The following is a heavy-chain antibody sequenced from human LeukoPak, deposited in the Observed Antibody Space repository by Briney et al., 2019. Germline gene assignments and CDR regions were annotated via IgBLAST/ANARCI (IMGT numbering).Heavy chain of an antibody. D-gene: IGHD1-1*01. Sequence: GRSLRLSCVASGFTFSSYGMHWVRQAPGKGLEWVAVIWYDGSNKYYADSVKGRITISRDNSKNTLYLQMNSLRAEDTAVYYCASGGYSDYYYYMDVWGKGTTLTVSS. CDR1: GFTFSSYG. CDR3: ASGGYSDYYYYMDV. V-gene: IGHV3-33*01. CDR2: IWYDGSNK. J-gene: IGHJ6*03.